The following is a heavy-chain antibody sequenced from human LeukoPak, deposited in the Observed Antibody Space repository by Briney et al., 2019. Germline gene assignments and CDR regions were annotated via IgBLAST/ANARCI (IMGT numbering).Heavy chain of an antibody. CDR1: GYTFTGYY. Sequence: GASVKVSCKASGYTFTGYYMHWVRQAPGQGLGWMGWINPNSGGTNYAQKFQGRVTMTRDTSIGTAYMELSRLRSDDTAVYYCARASYYFDYWGQGTLVTVSS. V-gene: IGHV1-2*02. J-gene: IGHJ4*02. CDR2: INPNSGGT. D-gene: IGHD6-6*01. CDR3: ARASYYFDY.